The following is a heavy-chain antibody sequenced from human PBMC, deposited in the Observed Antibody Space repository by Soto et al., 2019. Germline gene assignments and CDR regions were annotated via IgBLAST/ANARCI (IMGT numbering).Heavy chain of an antibody. Sequence: QVQLVESGGGLVKPGGSLRLSCAASGFAFSDFYMSWTRQAPGKGLEWISYISGGGTTVFYADSVKGRFTISRDNAKKSLYLQMDSLPSEDTAIYYCARDREPSVYHGMAVWGQGTTVTVSS. CDR3: ARDREPSVYHGMAV. CDR1: GFAFSDFY. CDR2: ISGGGTTV. V-gene: IGHV3-11*01. J-gene: IGHJ6*02.